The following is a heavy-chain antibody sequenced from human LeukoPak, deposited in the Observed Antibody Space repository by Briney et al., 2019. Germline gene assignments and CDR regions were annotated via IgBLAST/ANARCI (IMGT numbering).Heavy chain of an antibody. V-gene: IGHV3-30*02. CDR3: AKGPEELWFGELGGYFDY. D-gene: IGHD3-10*01. CDR2: IRYDGSNK. J-gene: IGHJ4*02. Sequence: PGGSLRLSCAASGFTFSSYGMHWFRQAPGKGLEWVAFIRYDGSNKYYADSVKGRFTISRDNSKNTLYLQMNSLRAEDTAVYYCAKGPEELWFGELGGYFDYWGQGTLVTVSS. CDR1: GFTFSSYG.